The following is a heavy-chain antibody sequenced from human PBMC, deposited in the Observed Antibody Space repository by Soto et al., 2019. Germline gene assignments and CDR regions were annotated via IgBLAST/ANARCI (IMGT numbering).Heavy chain of an antibody. CDR1: GYPFTGYY. CDR2: INPKSGGT. CDR3: ASALGYGSDDLMDV. J-gene: IGHJ6*02. Sequence: AAVKVSCKASGYPFTGYYVHWVRQPPGQRLEWMGWINPKSGGTKYAHQFQDRVSVTRDTSISTAFLELNRLRYDDTAVYYFASALGYGSDDLMDVWGQGTAVTVYS. V-gene: IGHV1-2*07. D-gene: IGHD5-18*01.